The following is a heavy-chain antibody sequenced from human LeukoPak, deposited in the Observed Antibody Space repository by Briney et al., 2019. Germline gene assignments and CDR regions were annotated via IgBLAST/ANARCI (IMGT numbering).Heavy chain of an antibody. CDR1: GYSFTSYW. V-gene: IGHV5-51*01. D-gene: IGHD3-10*01. CDR2: IYPGDSDT. J-gene: IGHJ5*02. CDR3: AKAMVRGVIVFWFDP. Sequence: GESLKIPCKGSGYSFTSYWIGWVRQMPGKGLEWMGIIYPGDSDTRYSPSFQGQVTISADKSISTAYLQWSSLKASDTAMYYCAKAMVRGVIVFWFDPWGQGTLVTVSS.